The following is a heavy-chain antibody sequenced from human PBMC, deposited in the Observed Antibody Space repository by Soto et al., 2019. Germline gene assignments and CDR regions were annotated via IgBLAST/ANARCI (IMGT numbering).Heavy chain of an antibody. CDR2: IYWDDDK. V-gene: IGHV2-5*02. CDR1: GFSLSTSGVG. D-gene: IGHD3-22*01. Sequence: QITLKESGPTLVKPTQTLTLTCTFSGFSLSTSGVGVGWIRQPPGKALEWLALIYWDDDKRYSPSLKSRLTITKDTSKNQVVLTMTNMDPVDTATYYCAHSRIPSGSSGYSGWFDPWGQGTLVTVSS. CDR3: AHSRIPSGSSGYSGWFDP. J-gene: IGHJ5*02.